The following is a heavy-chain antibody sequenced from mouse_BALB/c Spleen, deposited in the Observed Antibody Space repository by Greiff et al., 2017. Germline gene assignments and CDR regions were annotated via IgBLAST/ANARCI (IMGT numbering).Heavy chain of an antibody. Sequence: EVQGVESGGDLVKPGGSLKLSCAASGFTFSSYGMSWVRQTPDKRLEWVATISSGGSYTYYPDSVKGRFTISRDNAKNTLYLQMSSLKSEDTAMYYCARHSYYYGSSYSWFAYWGQGTLVTVSA. J-gene: IGHJ3*01. D-gene: IGHD1-1*01. CDR2: ISSGGSYT. V-gene: IGHV5-6*01. CDR1: GFTFSSYG. CDR3: ARHSYYYGSSYSWFAY.